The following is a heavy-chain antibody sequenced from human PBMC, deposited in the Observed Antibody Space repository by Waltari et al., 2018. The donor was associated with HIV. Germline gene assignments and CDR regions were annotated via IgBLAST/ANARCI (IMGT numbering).Heavy chain of an antibody. CDR1: GYTFISYG. V-gene: IGHV1-18*01. CDR2: ISTYNANT. J-gene: IGHJ4*02. Sequence: QVHLVQSGAEMKKPGAPVKVSCQAPGYTFISYGIIWVRQAPGHGLEWMGWISTYNANTNYARSLQGRVTMTTDTSTTTAYMELRSLTSDDTAVYYCARDGLRYSGTFYSDYWGQGTLVTVSS. CDR3: ARDGLRYSGTFYSDY. D-gene: IGHD1-26*01.